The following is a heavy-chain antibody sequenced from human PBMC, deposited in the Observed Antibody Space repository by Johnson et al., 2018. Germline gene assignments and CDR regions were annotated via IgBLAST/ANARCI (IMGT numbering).Heavy chain of an antibody. CDR3: AKDRHGYSYGYSYMDV. V-gene: IGHV3-30*18. Sequence: VQLVESGGGVVQPGRSLRLSCAASGFTFSNYGMHWVRQAPGKGLEWVAVISYGGSYKYYADSVKGRFTISRDNSRNTLYLQMNSLRAEDTAVYSCAKDRHGYSYGYSYMDVWGKGTTVIVSS. CDR1: GFTFSNYG. D-gene: IGHD5-18*01. J-gene: IGHJ6*03. CDR2: ISYGGSYK.